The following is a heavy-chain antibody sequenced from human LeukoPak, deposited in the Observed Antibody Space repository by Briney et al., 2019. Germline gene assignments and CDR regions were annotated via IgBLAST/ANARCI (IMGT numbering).Heavy chain of an antibody. CDR2: IYYSGST. CDR3: ARYGAYYDILTGRFDY. Sequence: SETLSLTCTVSGGSISSYYWSWIRQPPGKGPEWIGYIYYSGSTNYNPSLKSRVTISVDTSKNQFSLKLSSVTAADTAVYYCARYGAYYDILTGRFDYWGQGTLVTVSS. D-gene: IGHD3-9*01. CDR1: GGSISSYY. V-gene: IGHV4-59*01. J-gene: IGHJ4*02.